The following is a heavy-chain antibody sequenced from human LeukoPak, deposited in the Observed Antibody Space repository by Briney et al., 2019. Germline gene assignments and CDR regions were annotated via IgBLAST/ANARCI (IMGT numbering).Heavy chain of an antibody. CDR1: GYTTYY. CDR3: ATSGFMWGFGS. J-gene: IGHJ4*02. CDR2: INPNSVGS. V-gene: IGHV1-2*02. D-gene: IGHD1-26*01. Sequence: ASVKVSCKASGYTTYYMHWVRQAPGQGLEWMGWINPNSVGSGYAQRFQGRVTMTRDTSISTVYMELSRLTSDDTALYYCATSGFMWGFGSWGQGTLVTVSS.